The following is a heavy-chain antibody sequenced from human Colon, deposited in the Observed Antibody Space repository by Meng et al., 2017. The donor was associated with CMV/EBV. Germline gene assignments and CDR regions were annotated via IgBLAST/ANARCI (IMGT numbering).Heavy chain of an antibody. CDR1: GLPFRFYA. J-gene: IGHJ4*02. CDR2: ISGNGDST. CDR3: ATGQDRYHY. V-gene: IGHV3-23*01. Sequence: GESLKISCKVSGLPFRFYAMTWVRQAPGKGLEWVSGISGNGDSTYYSDSVKGRFTSSRDNSKNTLYLQMNSLGAEDTAVYYCATGQDRYHYWGQGTLVTVSS. D-gene: IGHD1-1*01.